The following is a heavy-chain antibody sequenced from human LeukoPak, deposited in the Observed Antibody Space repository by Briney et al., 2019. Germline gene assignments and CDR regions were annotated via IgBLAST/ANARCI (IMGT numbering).Heavy chain of an antibody. CDR2: IVSDATTT. CDR1: GFTFSSYW. CDR3: ARGPSIAARYDAFDI. Sequence: GGSLRLSCAASGFTFSSYWMHWVRQAPGKGLVWVSHIVSDATTTSYADSVKGRFTISRDNAKNTLYLQMNSLRAEDTAVYYCARGPSIAARYDAFDIWGQGTMVTVSS. V-gene: IGHV3-74*01. D-gene: IGHD6-6*01. J-gene: IGHJ3*02.